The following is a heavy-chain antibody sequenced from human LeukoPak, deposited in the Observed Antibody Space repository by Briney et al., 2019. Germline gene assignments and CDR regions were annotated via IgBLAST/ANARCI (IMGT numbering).Heavy chain of an antibody. CDR2: ISYDGSNK. CDR3: ARPLASGSYYIMEY. CDR1: GFTFSSYA. Sequence: GGSLKLSCAASGFTFSSYAVHWVRQAPGKGLAWVAVISYDGSNKYYADSVKGRFTISRDISKSTLYLQMDSLRAEDTAVYYCARPLASGSYYIMEYWGQGTLVTVSS. J-gene: IGHJ4*02. D-gene: IGHD3-10*01. V-gene: IGHV3-30-3*01.